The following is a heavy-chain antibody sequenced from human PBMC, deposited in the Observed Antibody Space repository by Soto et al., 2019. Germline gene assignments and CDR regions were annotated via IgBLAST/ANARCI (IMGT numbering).Heavy chain of an antibody. CDR1: GGSFSCYY. D-gene: IGHD6-6*01. Sequence: SETLSLTCAVYGGSFSCYYWSWIRQPPGKGLEWIGEINHSGSTNYNPSLKSRVTISVDTSKNQFSLKLSSVTAADTAVYYCARXVAAARPRGYYYYGMDVWGQGTTVTVSS. J-gene: IGHJ6*02. V-gene: IGHV4-34*01. CDR2: INHSGST. CDR3: ARXVAAARPRGYYYYGMDV.